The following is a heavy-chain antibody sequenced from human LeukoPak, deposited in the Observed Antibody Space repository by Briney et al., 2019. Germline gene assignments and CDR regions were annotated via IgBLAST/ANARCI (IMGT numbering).Heavy chain of an antibody. D-gene: IGHD2-15*01. J-gene: IGHJ4*02. Sequence: GGSLRLSCAASGFTFSSYGIHWVRQAPGKGLEWVAVIWYDASIEHYADSVKARFNIYRENSKNTLYLQMSSLGAEDTAVYYCAKAKVAAATQVGFFDYWGQGALVTVSS. CDR2: IWYDASIE. CDR1: GFTFSSYG. CDR3: AKAKVAAATQVGFFDY. V-gene: IGHV3-33*06.